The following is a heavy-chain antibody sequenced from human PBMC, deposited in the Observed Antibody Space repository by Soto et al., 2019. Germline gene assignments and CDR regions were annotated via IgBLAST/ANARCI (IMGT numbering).Heavy chain of an antibody. J-gene: IGHJ4*02. D-gene: IGHD2-15*01. Sequence: QVQLVQSGGEVKKPGAAVKVSCKASGYTFTTFGIGWVRQAPGQGLEWMGWSSAYSGNTEYPEKLQGRVTMTIDTSTSTTYMELRSLRSDDTAVSYCARAFCSGGSCYLDYWGQGALVTVSS. CDR1: GYTFTTFG. CDR2: SSAYSGNT. CDR3: ARAFCSGGSCYLDY. V-gene: IGHV1-18*01.